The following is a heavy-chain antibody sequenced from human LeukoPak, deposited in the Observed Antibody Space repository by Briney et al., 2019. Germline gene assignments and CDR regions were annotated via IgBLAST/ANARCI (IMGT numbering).Heavy chain of an antibody. Sequence: GGSLRLSCAASGFTFSSYEMNWVRQAPGKGLEWVSYISSSSSTIYYADSVKGRFTISRDNAKKSLYLQMNSLRVEDTGVYYCASWGEGALDNWGQGTLVTVSS. J-gene: IGHJ4*02. CDR2: ISSSSSTI. V-gene: IGHV3-48*03. CDR3: ASWGEGALDN. CDR1: GFTFSSYE. D-gene: IGHD1-26*01.